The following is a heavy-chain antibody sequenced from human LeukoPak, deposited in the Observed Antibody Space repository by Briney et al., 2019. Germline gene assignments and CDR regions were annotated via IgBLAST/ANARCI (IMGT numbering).Heavy chain of an antibody. D-gene: IGHD3-3*01. CDR1: GGSFSGYY. J-gene: IGHJ1*01. V-gene: IGHV4-34*01. Sequence: SETLSLTCAVYGGSFSGYYWSWIRQPPGKGLEWIGEINHSGSTNYNPSLKSRVTISVDTSKNQFSLKLSSVTAADTAVYYCARSLSGFQHWGQGTLVTVSS. CDR2: INHSGST. CDR3: ARSLSGFQH.